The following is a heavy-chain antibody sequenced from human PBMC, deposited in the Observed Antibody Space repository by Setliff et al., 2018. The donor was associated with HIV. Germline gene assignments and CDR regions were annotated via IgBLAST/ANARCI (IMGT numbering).Heavy chain of an antibody. CDR3: ARDRPDLYYDSSGYYLYYFDY. CDR2: MYYSGSA. J-gene: IGHJ4*02. D-gene: IGHD3-22*01. Sequence: PSETLSLTCTVSGGSISSYYWSWIRQPPGRGLEWIGYMYYSGSANYNPSLKSRVTMSVDPSKNQFSLKLSSVTAADTAVYYCARDRPDLYYDSSGYYLYYFDYWGQGTLVTVSS. V-gene: IGHV4-59*01. CDR1: GGSISSYY.